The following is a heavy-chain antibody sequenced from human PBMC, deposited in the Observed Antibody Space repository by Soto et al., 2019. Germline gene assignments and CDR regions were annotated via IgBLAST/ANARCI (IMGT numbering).Heavy chain of an antibody. V-gene: IGHV3-74*01. CDR1: GFTFSDHW. D-gene: IGHD2-21*01. CDR3: ARGLRGAYGMDV. J-gene: IGHJ6*02. CDR2: IKGDGSIT. Sequence: EVQLVESGGGLVQPGGSLRLSCAASGFTFSDHWIHWVRQGPGEGLVWVSRIKGDGSITNYADSEKGRFTISRDNAKNTVYLQINSLRVEDTALYYCARGLRGAYGMDVWGQGTTVTVSS.